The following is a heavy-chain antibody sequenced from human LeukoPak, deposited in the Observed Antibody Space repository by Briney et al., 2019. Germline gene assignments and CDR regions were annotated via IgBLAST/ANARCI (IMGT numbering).Heavy chain of an antibody. J-gene: IGHJ4*02. D-gene: IGHD6-13*01. CDR3: ARHSIIAAAAYYFDY. CDR2: IYYSGST. CDR1: GGSISSYY. V-gene: IGHV4-59*08. Sequence: SETLSLTCTVSGGSISSYYWSWIRQPPGKGLEWIGYIYYSGSTNYNPSLKSRVTISVDTSKNQFSLKLSSVTAADTAVYYCARHSIIAAAAYYFDYWGQGTLVTVSS.